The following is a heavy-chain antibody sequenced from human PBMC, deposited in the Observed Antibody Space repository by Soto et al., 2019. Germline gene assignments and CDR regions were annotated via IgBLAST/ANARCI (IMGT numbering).Heavy chain of an antibody. V-gene: IGHV4-61*07. CDR3: ARPRGPTSGVFES. D-gene: IGHD3-10*01. CDR2: IYYSGST. Sequence: WTWIRQSPVKGLEWIGNIYYSGSTEYNPSLTRRVTISFDMSKNQLSLTLTSVTAADSAVYFCARPRGPTSGVFESWCQGTTVTVSS. J-gene: IGHJ3*02.